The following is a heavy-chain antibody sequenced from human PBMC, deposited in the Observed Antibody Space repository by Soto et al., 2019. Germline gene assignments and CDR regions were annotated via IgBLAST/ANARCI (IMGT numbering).Heavy chain of an antibody. D-gene: IGHD3-9*01. V-gene: IGHV1-69*13. CDR1: GGTFSSYA. CDR2: IIPIFGTA. Sequence: ASVKVSCKASGGTFSSYAISWVRQAPGQGLEWMGGIIPIFGTANYAQKFQGRVTITADESTSTAYMELSSLRSEDTAVYYCARVGLRYFDWPFFDYWGQGTLVTVSS. CDR3: ARVGLRYFDWPFFDY. J-gene: IGHJ4*02.